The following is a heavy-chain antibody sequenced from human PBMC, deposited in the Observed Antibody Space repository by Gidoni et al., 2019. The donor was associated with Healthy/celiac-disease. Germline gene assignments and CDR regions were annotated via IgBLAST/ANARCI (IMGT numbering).Heavy chain of an antibody. CDR1: GFTFSRYA. Sequence: QVQLVESGGGVVQPGRSLRLSCAASGFTFSRYAMHWVRQAPGKGLEWVAVISYDGSNKYYADSVKGRFTISRDNSKNTLYLQMNSLRAEDTAVYYCARDPDSSSWLYGMDVWGQGTTVTVSS. D-gene: IGHD6-13*01. J-gene: IGHJ6*02. V-gene: IGHV3-30*01. CDR3: ARDPDSSSWLYGMDV. CDR2: ISYDGSNK.